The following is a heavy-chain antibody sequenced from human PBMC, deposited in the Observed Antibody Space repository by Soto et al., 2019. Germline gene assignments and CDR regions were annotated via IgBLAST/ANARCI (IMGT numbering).Heavy chain of an antibody. CDR2: INPNSGGT. CDR1: GYTFTGYY. CDR3: ARDYYDSSGYSTFDY. V-gene: IGHV1-2*04. J-gene: IGHJ4*02. Sequence: ASVKVSCKASGYTFTGYYMHWVRQAPGQGLEWMGWINPNSGGTNYAQKFQGWVTMTRDTSISTAYMELSRLRSDDTAVYYCARDYYDSSGYSTFDYWGQGNLVTVSS. D-gene: IGHD3-22*01.